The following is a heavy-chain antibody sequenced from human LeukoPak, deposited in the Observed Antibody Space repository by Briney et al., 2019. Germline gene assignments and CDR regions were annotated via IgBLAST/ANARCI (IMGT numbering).Heavy chain of an antibody. CDR3: ALIVVVTTPAVDY. CDR1: GFTFSRYG. CDR2: ISGSGGST. Sequence: GGSLRLSCAVSGFTFSRYGMSWVRQAPGTALEWVSAISGSGGSTYYADSVKGRFTISRDNSKNTLYLQMNSLRAEDTAVYYCALIVVVTTPAVDYWGQGTLVTVSS. V-gene: IGHV3-23*01. J-gene: IGHJ4*02. D-gene: IGHD2-21*02.